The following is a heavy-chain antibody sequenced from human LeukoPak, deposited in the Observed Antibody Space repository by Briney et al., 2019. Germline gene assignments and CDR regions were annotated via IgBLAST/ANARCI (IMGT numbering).Heavy chain of an antibody. J-gene: IGHJ4*02. Sequence: ASVKVSCKASGYTFTNYDINWVRQATGRGLEWMGWMNPTSGNTGYAQKFQGRVTMTRNTSISTAYMELSSLRSEDTAVYYCARDFFNGYDRGTWGQGTLVTVSS. V-gene: IGHV1-8*01. CDR1: GYTFTNYD. D-gene: IGHD3-22*01. CDR3: ARDFFNGYDRGT. CDR2: MNPTSGNT.